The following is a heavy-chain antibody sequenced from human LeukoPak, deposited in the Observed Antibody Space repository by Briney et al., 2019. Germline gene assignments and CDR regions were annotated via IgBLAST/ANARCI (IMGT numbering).Heavy chain of an antibody. Sequence: SVKVSCKASGGTFSSYAISWVRQAPGQGLEWMGGTIPIFGTANYAQKFQGRVTITADKSTSTAYMELSSLRSEDTAVYYCARGAGYSSGSYFDYWGQGTLVTVSS. J-gene: IGHJ4*02. D-gene: IGHD6-19*01. CDR1: GGTFSSYA. V-gene: IGHV1-69*06. CDR2: TIPIFGTA. CDR3: ARGAGYSSGSYFDY.